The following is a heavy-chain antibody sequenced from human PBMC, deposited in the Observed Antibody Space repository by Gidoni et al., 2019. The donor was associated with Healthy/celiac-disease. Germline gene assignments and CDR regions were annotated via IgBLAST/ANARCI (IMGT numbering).Heavy chain of an antibody. CDR2: ISGSGGST. CDR1: GFTFRSYA. Sequence: EVQLLESGGGLVQPGGSLRLSCAASGFTFRSYAMSWVRQAPGKGLEWVSAISGSGGSTYYADSVKGRFTISRDNSKNTLYLQMNSLRAEDTAVYYCAKENYYWGLGGPTSQDYWGQGTLVTVSS. D-gene: IGHD2-8*02. J-gene: IGHJ4*02. V-gene: IGHV3-23*01. CDR3: AKENYYWGLGGPTSQDY.